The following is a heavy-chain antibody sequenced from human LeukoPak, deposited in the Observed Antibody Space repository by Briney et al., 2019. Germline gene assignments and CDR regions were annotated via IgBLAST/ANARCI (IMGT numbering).Heavy chain of an antibody. J-gene: IGHJ4*02. D-gene: IGHD2/OR15-2a*01. CDR3: AGHHPRNTVDF. CDR2: ISYSGFT. Sequence: SEILSLTCTVSGGSISSYQWSWIRQPLGKGLEWIGYISYSGFTNYNPSLKSRVTISLDTSKNQFSLKLTSVTAADTAVYYCAGHHPRNTVDFWGQGTLVTVSS. V-gene: IGHV4-59*08. CDR1: GGSISSYQ.